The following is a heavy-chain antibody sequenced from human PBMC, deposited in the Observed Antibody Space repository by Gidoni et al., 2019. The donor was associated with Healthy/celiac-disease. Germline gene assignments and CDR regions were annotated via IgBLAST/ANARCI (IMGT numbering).Heavy chain of an antibody. CDR2: IYYSGST. Sequence: WIRQHPGKGLEWIGYIYYSGSTYYNPSLKSQVTISVDTSKNQFSLKLSSVTAADTAVYYCARAPALIVVVPAARTPSYYMDVWCKGTTVTVSS. D-gene: IGHD2-2*01. CDR3: ARAPALIVVVPAARTPSYYMDV. V-gene: IGHV4-31*01. J-gene: IGHJ6*03.